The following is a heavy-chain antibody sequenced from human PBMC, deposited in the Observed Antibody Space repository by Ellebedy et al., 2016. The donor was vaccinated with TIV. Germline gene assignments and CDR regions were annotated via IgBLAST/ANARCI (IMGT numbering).Heavy chain of an antibody. CDR1: GFTFGNYP. J-gene: IGHJ4*02. V-gene: IGHV3-30*04. CDR3: ARDEGKPVVGAQGPLDH. Sequence: PGGSLRLSCAASGFTFGNYPMHWVRQAPARGLEWGAVNYIDGTNLHYADSVKGRFTISRDNSRNILLLEMNNVRPDDTATYFCARDEGKPVVGAQGPLDHWGQGTPVYVSS. CDR2: NYIDGTNL. D-gene: IGHD1-26*01.